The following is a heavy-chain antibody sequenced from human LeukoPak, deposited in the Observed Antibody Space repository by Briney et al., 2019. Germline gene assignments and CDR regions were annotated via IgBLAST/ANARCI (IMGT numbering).Heavy chain of an antibody. V-gene: IGHV4-39*01. CDR1: GVSISSSSYY. J-gene: IGHJ5*02. D-gene: IGHD4-17*01. Sequence: SETLSLTCTVSGVSISSSSYYWGWIRQPPGKGLEWIGIIYYSGNTYYNPSLKGRVTISVDTSKNQFSLKLSSVTATDAAVYYCASLRSGTGTFDPWGQGTLVTVSS. CDR2: IYYSGNT. CDR3: ASLRSGTGTFDP.